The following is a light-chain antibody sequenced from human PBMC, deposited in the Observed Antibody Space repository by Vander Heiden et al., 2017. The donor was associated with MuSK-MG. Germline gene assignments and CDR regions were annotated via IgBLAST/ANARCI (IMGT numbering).Light chain of an antibody. Sequence: DIQMTQSPSSLSASVGDRVTITCHASQDISNYLNWYQQKPGKAPKLLIYDASNLETGVPSRFSGSGSGTDFTFTISSLQPEDIATYYCQQYDNLPPGITFGPGTKVDIK. CDR3: QQYDNLPPGIT. V-gene: IGKV1-33*01. J-gene: IGKJ3*01. CDR1: QDISNY. CDR2: DAS.